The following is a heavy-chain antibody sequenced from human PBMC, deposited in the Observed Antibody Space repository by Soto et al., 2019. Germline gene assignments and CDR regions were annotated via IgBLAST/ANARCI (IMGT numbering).Heavy chain of an antibody. CDR2: ISNEGRDT. CDR3: AREGALKPFSS. J-gene: IGHJ5*02. CDR1: GFSFGSYG. V-gene: IGHV3-30*03. Sequence: GGSLRLSCAASGFSFGSYGMHWVRQTPGKGLEWVSVISNEGRDTYYADSVRGRFTISRDNSRNTLYLQMDSLRVEDTAVYYCAREGALKPFSSWGQGALVTVSS.